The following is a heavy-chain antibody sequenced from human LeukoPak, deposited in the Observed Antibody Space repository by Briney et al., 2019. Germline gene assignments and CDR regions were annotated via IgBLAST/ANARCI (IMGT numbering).Heavy chain of an antibody. CDR3: ARVGLNPHPLFDY. Sequence: QPGGSLRLSCAASGFTFSSYEMNWVRQAPGKGLEWVSYISSSGSTIYYADSVKGRFTISRDNAKNSLYLQMNSLRAEDTAVYYCARVGLNPHPLFDYWGQGTLVTVSS. V-gene: IGHV3-48*03. J-gene: IGHJ4*02. CDR2: ISSSGSTI. D-gene: IGHD3-10*01. CDR1: GFTFSSYE.